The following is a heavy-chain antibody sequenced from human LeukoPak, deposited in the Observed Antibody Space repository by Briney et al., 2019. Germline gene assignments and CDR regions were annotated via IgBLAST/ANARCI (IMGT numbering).Heavy chain of an antibody. CDR2: ISGSGGYT. D-gene: IGHD3-22*01. CDR1: GLTLSNYG. CDR3: AKRGVVIRVILVGFHKEAYYFDS. V-gene: IGHV3-23*01. Sequence: PGRSLRLSCAVSGLTLSNYGMSWVRQAPGKGLEWVAGISGSGGYTYYADSVKGRFTISRENSKNTLYLQMNSLRAEDTAVYFCAKRGVVIRVILVGFHKEAYYFDSWGQGALVTVSS. J-gene: IGHJ4*02.